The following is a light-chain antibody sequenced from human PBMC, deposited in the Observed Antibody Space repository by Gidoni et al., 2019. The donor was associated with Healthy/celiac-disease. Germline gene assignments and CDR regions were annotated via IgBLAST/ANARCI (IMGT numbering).Light chain of an antibody. V-gene: IGKV1-27*01. Sequence: DIQMTQSPSSLSASVGDRVTITCRAIQGINNYLAWYQQKPGKVPKLLIYAASTLQSGVPSRFRGSGSGTDFTLTISSLQPEDVAIYYCQKYNSAPQTFGQGTKVEVK. CDR1: QGINNY. CDR3: QKYNSAPQT. CDR2: AAS. J-gene: IGKJ1*01.